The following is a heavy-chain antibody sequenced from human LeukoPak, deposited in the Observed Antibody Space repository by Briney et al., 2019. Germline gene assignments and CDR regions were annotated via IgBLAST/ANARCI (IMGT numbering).Heavy chain of an antibody. J-gene: IGHJ4*02. D-gene: IGHD5-18*01. CDR2: MNPNSGNT. V-gene: IGHV1-8*01. CDR1: GYTFTSYD. CDR3: ARGHDVDTAKGAQIDY. Sequence: GASVKVSCKASGYTFTSYDINWVRQATGQGLEWMGWMNPNSGNTGYAQKFQGRVTMTRNTSINTAYMEVSSLRSEDTAVYYCARGHDVDTAKGAQIDYWGQGTLVTVSS.